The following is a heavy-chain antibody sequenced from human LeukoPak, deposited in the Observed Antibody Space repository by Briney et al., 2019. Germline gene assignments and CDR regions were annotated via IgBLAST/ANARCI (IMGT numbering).Heavy chain of an antibody. CDR3: AKESRGGFDY. V-gene: IGHV3-9*01. CDR1: GFTFDDYA. Sequence: PGGSLRLSCAASGFTFDDYAMHWVRQAPGKGLEWVSGISWNSGSIGYADSVKGRFTISRDNAKNSLYLQMNSLRAEDTALYYCAKESRGGFDYWGQGTLATVSS. CDR2: ISWNSGSI. J-gene: IGHJ4*02. D-gene: IGHD3-10*01.